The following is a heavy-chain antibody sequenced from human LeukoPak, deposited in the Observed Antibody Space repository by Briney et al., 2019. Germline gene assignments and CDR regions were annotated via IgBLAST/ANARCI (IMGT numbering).Heavy chain of an antibody. Sequence: SETLSLTCTVSGGSISSYYWSWIRQPAGKGLEWIGRIYTSGSTNYNPSLKSRVTMSVDTSKNQFSLKLSSVTAADTAVYYCARGCSSSWYWYFDLWGRGTPVTVSS. D-gene: IGHD6-13*01. J-gene: IGHJ2*01. CDR1: GGSISSYY. CDR2: IYTSGST. V-gene: IGHV4-4*07. CDR3: ARGCSSSWYWYFDL.